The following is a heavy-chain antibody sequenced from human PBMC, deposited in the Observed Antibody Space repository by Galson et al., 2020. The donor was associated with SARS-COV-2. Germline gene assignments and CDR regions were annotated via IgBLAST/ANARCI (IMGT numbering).Heavy chain of an antibody. V-gene: IGHV4-39*07. D-gene: IGHD3-22*01. Sequence: ASETLSLTCTVSGGSISSSSYYWGWIRQPPGKGLEWIGSIYYSGSTYYNPSLKSGVTISVDTSKNQFSLKLSSVTAADTAVYYCAREPTMIVLVVRMRGAFDIWGQGTMVTVSS. CDR3: AREPTMIVLVVRMRGAFDI. CDR1: GGSISSSSYY. J-gene: IGHJ3*02. CDR2: IYYSGST.